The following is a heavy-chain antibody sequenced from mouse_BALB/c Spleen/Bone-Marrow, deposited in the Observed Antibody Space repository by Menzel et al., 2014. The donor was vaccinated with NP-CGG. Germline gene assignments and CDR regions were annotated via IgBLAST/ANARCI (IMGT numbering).Heavy chain of an antibody. D-gene: IGHD1-1*01. CDR3: ANYYCGSSLFAY. J-gene: IGHJ3*01. V-gene: IGHV14-3*02. CDR1: GFNIKDTY. CDR2: IDPANGNT. Sequence: EVMLVESGAELVKPGASVKLSCTASGFNIKDTYMHWVKQRPEQGLEWIGRIDPANGNTKYDPKFQGKATITADTSSNTAYLQLSSLTSEDTAVYYCANYYCGSSLFAYWGQGTLVTVSA.